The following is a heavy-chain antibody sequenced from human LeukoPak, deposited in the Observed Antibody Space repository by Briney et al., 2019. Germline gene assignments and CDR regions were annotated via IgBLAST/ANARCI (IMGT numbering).Heavy chain of an antibody. CDR3: ARDLWQQMIQGYDY. Sequence: GGSLRLSCAASGFTFSSYSMNWVRQAPGKGLEWVSYISSSSSTIYYADSVKGRFTISRDNAKNSLYLQMNSLRDEDTAVYYCARDLWQQMIQGYDYWGQGTLVTVSS. D-gene: IGHD6-13*01. V-gene: IGHV3-48*02. CDR2: ISSSSSTI. J-gene: IGHJ4*02. CDR1: GFTFSSYS.